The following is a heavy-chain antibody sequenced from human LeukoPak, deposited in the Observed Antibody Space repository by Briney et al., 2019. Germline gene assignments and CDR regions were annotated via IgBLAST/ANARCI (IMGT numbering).Heavy chain of an antibody. V-gene: IGHV1-2*02. D-gene: IGHD6-19*01. CDR2: INPNSGGT. J-gene: IGHJ4*02. CDR1: GYTFTGYY. CDR3: ARDKSGNSGWYSYFDY. Sequence: ASVKVSCKASGYTFTGYYMHWVRQAPGLGLEWMGWINPNSGGTNYAQKFQGRVTMTRDTSISTAYMELSRLRSDDTAVYYCARDKSGNSGWYSYFDYWGQGTLVTVSS.